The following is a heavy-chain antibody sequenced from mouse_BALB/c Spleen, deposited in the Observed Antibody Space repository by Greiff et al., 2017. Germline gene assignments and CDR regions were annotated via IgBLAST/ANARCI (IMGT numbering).Heavy chain of an antibody. CDR1: GYTFTSYD. J-gene: IGHJ1*01. D-gene: IGHD1-1*01. CDR2: FYPGDGST. Sequence: QVQLQQSGPELVKPGALVKISCKASGYTFTSYDINWVKQRPGQGLEWIGWFYPGDGSTKYNEKFKGKATLTADKSSSTAYMQLSSLTSENSAVYFCARAPFTTVGGRYFDVWGAGTTVTVSS. CDR3: ARAPFTTVGGRYFDV. V-gene: IGHV1S56*01.